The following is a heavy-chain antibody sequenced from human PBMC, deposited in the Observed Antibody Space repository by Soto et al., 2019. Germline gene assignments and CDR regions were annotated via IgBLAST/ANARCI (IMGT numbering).Heavy chain of an antibody. V-gene: IGHV4-39*01. CDR3: ARIYYDSVFAY. D-gene: IGHD3-22*01. CDR2: IYYSGST. CDR1: GGSISSSSYY. Sequence: LSLTCTVSGGSISSSSYYWGWIRQPPGKGLEWIGSIYYSGSTYYNPSLKSRVTISVDTSKNQFSLKLSSVTAADAAVYYCARIYYDSVFAYWGQGTLVTVSS. J-gene: IGHJ4*02.